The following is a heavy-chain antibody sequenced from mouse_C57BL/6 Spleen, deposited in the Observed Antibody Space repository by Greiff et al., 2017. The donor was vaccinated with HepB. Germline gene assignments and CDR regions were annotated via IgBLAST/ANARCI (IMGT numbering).Heavy chain of an antibody. J-gene: IGHJ2*01. Sequence: VKLMESGAELVRPGSSVKLSCKASGYTFTSYWMHWVKQRPIQGLEWIGNIDPSVSETHYNQKFKDKATLTVDKSSSTAYMQLSSLTSEDSAVYYCARGDYYSNFGDYWGQGTTLTVAS. CDR1: GYTFTSYW. V-gene: IGHV1-52*01. D-gene: IGHD2-5*01. CDR3: ARGDYYSNFGDY. CDR2: IDPSVSET.